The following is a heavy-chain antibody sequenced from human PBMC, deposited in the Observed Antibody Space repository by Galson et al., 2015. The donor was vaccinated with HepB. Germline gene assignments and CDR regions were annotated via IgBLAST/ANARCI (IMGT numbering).Heavy chain of an antibody. V-gene: IGHV4-59*01. D-gene: IGHD6-19*01. CDR3: ARQSREYSSGWYLGSFNYMDV. J-gene: IGHJ6*03. Sequence: SETLSLTCTVSSGSISPYYWNWIRQPPGRGLEWIGYISDSGNTNYHPSLKSRVTISLDTSKNQFSLRLNSVTAADTAVYYCARQSREYSSGWYLGSFNYMDVWGKGSTVTVSS. CDR1: SGSISPYY. CDR2: ISDSGNT.